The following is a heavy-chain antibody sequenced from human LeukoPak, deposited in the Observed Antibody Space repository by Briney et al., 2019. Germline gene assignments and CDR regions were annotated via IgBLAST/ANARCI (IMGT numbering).Heavy chain of an antibody. D-gene: IGHD3-10*01. CDR3: ARDTLGSGSYFDY. V-gene: IGHV1-69*13. Sequence: VASVKVSCTASGGTFSSYAISWVRQAPGQGLEWMGGIIPIFGTANYAQKFQGRVTITADESTSTAYMELSSLRSEDTAVYYCARDTLGSGSYFDYWGQGTLVTVSS. CDR2: IIPIFGTA. CDR1: GGTFSSYA. J-gene: IGHJ4*02.